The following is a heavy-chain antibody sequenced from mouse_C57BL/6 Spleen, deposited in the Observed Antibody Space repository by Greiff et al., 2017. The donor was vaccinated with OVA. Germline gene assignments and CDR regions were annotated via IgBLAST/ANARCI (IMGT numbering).Heavy chain of an antibody. Sequence: VQLQQPGAELVKPGASVKMSCKASGYTFTSYWITWVKQRPGQGLEWIGDIYPGSGSTNYNEKFKSKATLTVDTSSSTAYMQLSSLTSEDSAVSYCARDYYGSSHYYAMDYWGQGTSVTVSS. V-gene: IGHV1-55*01. CDR2: IYPGSGST. J-gene: IGHJ4*01. D-gene: IGHD1-1*01. CDR1: GYTFTSYW. CDR3: ARDYYGSSHYYAMDY.